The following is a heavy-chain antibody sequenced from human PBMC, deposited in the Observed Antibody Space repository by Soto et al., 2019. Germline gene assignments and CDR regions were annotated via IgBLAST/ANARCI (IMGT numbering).Heavy chain of an antibody. J-gene: IGHJ4*02. CDR2: IKSKTDGGTT. Sequence: PGGSLRLSCAASGFSFINTWMNWVRQTPEKGLEWVGRIKSKTDGGTTDYAAPVKGRFTISRDDSKNTLNLQMNSLKTEDTAVYYCTTDHRPGFWTGYNFDYWGQGALVTVSS. D-gene: IGHD3-3*01. V-gene: IGHV3-15*07. CDR1: GFSFINTW. CDR3: TTDHRPGFWTGYNFDY.